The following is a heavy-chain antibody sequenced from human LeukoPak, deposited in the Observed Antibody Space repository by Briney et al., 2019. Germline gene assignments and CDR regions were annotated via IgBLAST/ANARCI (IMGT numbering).Heavy chain of an antibody. CDR2: IYNSGST. Sequence: PSETLSLTCTVSGGSVSSDNYYWSWIRQPPGKGLEWIGYIYNSGSTKYNPSLKSRVTISVDTSKNQFSLKLSFVTAADTAMYFCARHDYNSGSPNINWFDPWGQGTLVTVSS. D-gene: IGHD3-10*01. J-gene: IGHJ5*02. V-gene: IGHV4-61*01. CDR1: GGSVSSDNYY. CDR3: ARHDYNSGSPNINWFDP.